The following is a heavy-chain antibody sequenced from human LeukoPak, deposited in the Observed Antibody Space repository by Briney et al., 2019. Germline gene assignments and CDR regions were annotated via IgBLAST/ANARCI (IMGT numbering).Heavy chain of an antibody. Sequence: PSETLSLTCTVSGGSISSYYWSWIRQPPGKGLEWIGYIYYSGSTNYNPSLKSRVTISVDTSKNQFSLKLSSVTAADTAVYYCARKGIPYDDYGWYFDLWGRGTLVTVSS. CDR1: GGSISSYY. V-gene: IGHV4-59*08. CDR3: ARKGIPYDDYGWYFDL. D-gene: IGHD4-17*01. CDR2: IYYSGST. J-gene: IGHJ2*01.